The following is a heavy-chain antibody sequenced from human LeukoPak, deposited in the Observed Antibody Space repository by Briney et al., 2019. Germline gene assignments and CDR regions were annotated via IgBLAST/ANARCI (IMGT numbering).Heavy chain of an antibody. CDR3: ARRRDLYSGSYYPFDY. D-gene: IGHD1-26*01. CDR2: IYPGDSDA. CDR1: GYSFTNYW. J-gene: IGHJ4*02. V-gene: IGHV5-51*01. Sequence: GESLKISCKGSGYSFTNYWIGWVRQMPGKGLKWMGIIYPGDSDARYSPSFQGQVTISADKSISTAYLQWSSLRASDTAMYYCARRRDLYSGSYYPFDYWGQGTLVTVSS.